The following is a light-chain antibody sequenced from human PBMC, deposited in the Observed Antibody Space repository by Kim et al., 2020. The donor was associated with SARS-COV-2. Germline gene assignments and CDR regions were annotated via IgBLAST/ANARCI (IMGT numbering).Light chain of an antibody. CDR3: NSRDSSGNHLV. V-gene: IGLV3-19*01. Sequence: LGQTVRITCQGDSLRSYYASWYQQKPGQAPVLVIYGKNNRPSGIPDRFSGSSSGNTASLTITGAQAEDEAEYYCNSRDSSGNHLVFGGGTQLTVL. CDR2: GKN. CDR1: SLRSYY. J-gene: IGLJ2*01.